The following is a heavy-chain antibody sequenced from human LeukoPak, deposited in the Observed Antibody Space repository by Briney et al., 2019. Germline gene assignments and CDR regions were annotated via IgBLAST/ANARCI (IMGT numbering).Heavy chain of an antibody. CDR3: ATKAYYYFVEV. CDR1: GGSISSSSYY. Sequence: SETLSLTCSVSGGSISSSSYYWGVIRQPPGKGLEWIRSVYYSGSSYYNPSLKSRPTISVATSKNQCSLKRSSVTAAATACYYCATKAYYYFVEVWGKGTAVTVS. CDR2: VYYSGSS. J-gene: IGHJ6*03. V-gene: IGHV4-39*01.